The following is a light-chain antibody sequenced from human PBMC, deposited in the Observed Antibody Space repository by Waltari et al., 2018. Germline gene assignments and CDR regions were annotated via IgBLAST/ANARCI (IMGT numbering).Light chain of an antibody. Sequence: ILLPQSPGTLSVSPGESATLSCRASQRADGNVAWYQQRLGQPPRLLISGASMRTGGIPDRFSGSGSGTEFTLTISRLQSADFAVYYCYQYNVWPRTFGQGTKVEVK. J-gene: IGKJ1*01. CDR2: GAS. CDR3: YQYNVWPRT. CDR1: QRADGN. V-gene: IGKV3-15*01.